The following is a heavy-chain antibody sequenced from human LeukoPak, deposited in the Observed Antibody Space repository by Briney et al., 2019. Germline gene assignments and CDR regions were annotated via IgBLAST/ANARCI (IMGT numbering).Heavy chain of an antibody. CDR1: GFTFNSYS. CDR3: IVGEVATRKSERGLNWFGY. Sequence: GGSLRLSCAASGFTFNSYSMKWLPQAPGRGLEWGSSLNSSNSYIYHADSVKGRFTISRANAKNSLYLQMNSLRGHGTAVYLWIVGEVATRKSERGLNWFGYWGQGTQGNGSS. V-gene: IGHV3-21*01. J-gene: IGHJ4*03. CDR2: LNSSNSYI. D-gene: IGHD2-15*01.